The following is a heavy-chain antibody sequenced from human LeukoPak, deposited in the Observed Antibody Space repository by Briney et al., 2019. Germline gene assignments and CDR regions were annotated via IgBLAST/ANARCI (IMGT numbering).Heavy chain of an antibody. CDR2: ISQEGSTI. Sequence: SGGSLRLSCAASRFIFSDYYMSWIRQAPGKGLEWVSYISQEGSTIYYADSVKGRFTISRDNAKNSLYLQMNSLRAEDTAVYYCARGRADYYDDWGQGTLVTVSS. CDR3: ARGRADYYDD. CDR1: RFIFSDYY. V-gene: IGHV3-11*04. J-gene: IGHJ4*02.